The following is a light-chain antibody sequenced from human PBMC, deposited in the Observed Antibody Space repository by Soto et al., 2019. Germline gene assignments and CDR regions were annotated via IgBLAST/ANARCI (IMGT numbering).Light chain of an antibody. CDR1: QSISSW. J-gene: IGKJ1*01. Sequence: DIQMTQSPSTLSASVGDRVTITCRASQSISSWLAWYQQKPGKAPKLLIYKASSLESGVPSRFSGSGSGTEFTLTISSLQPEDFATYYCQQHNSFWTFGQGTKVEIK. CDR2: KAS. V-gene: IGKV1-5*03. CDR3: QQHNSFWT.